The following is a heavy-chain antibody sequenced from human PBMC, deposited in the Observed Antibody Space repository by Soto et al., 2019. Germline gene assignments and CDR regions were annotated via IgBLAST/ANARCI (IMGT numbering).Heavy chain of an antibody. CDR2: ISSSGSTI. CDR1: GFTFSDFY. Sequence: PWGSLRLSCAASGFTFSDFYMSWIRQAPGKGLEWLSYISSSGSTIYYADSVKGRFTISRDNAKNSLYLQMNSLSAEDTAVYYCARTVRGVSGREVWGQGTTVSVSS. D-gene: IGHD3-10*01. CDR3: ARTVRGVSGREV. J-gene: IGHJ6*02. V-gene: IGHV3-11*01.